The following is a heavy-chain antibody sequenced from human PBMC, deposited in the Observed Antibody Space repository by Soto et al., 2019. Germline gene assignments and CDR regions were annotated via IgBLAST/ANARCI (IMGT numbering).Heavy chain of an antibody. CDR2: IWYDGNTK. D-gene: IGHD6-19*01. Sequence: RGSLRLSCTASGFTFNSYGFNWVRQAPGKGLEWVAVIWYDGNTKYYADSVKGRFTISRDNLSSTVYLQMNSLTAEDTAVYYCARPLVAPVAGPYYYGIDVWGQGTTGTGS. CDR3: ARPLVAPVAGPYYYGIDV. J-gene: IGHJ6*02. V-gene: IGHV3-33*01. CDR1: GFTFNSYG.